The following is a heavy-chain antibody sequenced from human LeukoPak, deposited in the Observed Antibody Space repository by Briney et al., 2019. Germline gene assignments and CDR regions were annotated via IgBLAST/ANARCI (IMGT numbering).Heavy chain of an antibody. Sequence: PGRSLRLSCAASGFTFSSYDIHWVRQAPGKGLEWVAFIRYDGSNKYYADSVRGRFTISRDNSKNTLYLQMNSLRAEDTAVYFCAKGSKAVLFTRDHYMDVWGKGTTVTISS. V-gene: IGHV3-30*02. J-gene: IGHJ6*03. CDR2: IRYDGSNK. CDR1: GFTFSSYD. CDR3: AKGSKAVLFTRDHYMDV. D-gene: IGHD6-19*01.